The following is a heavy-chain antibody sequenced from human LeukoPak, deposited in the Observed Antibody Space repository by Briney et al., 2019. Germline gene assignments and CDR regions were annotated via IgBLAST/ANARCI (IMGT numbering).Heavy chain of an antibody. Sequence: ASVKVSCKASGYTFTRYGISWVRQAPGQGLEWMGWISAYNGNTDYAEKLQDRVTMTTDTSTSTAYMELSSLRSEDTAVYYCARAPVLRYFDWLPSQNYYYYGMDVWGQGTTVTVSS. CDR3: ARAPVLRYFDWLPSQNYYYYGMDV. D-gene: IGHD3-9*01. CDR2: ISAYNGNT. CDR1: GYTFTRYG. V-gene: IGHV1-18*01. J-gene: IGHJ6*02.